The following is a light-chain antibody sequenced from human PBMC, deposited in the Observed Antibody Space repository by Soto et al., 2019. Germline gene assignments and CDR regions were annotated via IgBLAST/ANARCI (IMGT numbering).Light chain of an antibody. Sequence: QSVLTQPPSASGTPGQRVTFSCSGSSSNIGTNAVSWYQQLPGAAPKLLIKSNDQRPSGVPDRFSGSKAGASASLAIRGLHSEDEADYYCAAWDDSLNGYVFGTGTKLTVL. CDR3: AAWDDSLNGYV. CDR2: SND. CDR1: SSNIGTNA. J-gene: IGLJ1*01. V-gene: IGLV1-44*01.